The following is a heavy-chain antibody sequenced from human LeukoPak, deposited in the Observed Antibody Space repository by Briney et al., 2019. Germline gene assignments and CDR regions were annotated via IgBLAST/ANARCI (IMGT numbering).Heavy chain of an antibody. V-gene: IGHV4-59*11. Sequence: SETLSLTCAVSTDSFSSHYWTWIRQLPGKGLEWIGYISYIGSTNYNPSLKSRVTISIDTSKNQFSLKLSSVTAADTAVYYCARDLVTVTKGFDIWGQGTMVSVSS. D-gene: IGHD4-17*01. CDR3: ARDLVTVTKGFDI. CDR2: ISYIGST. CDR1: TDSFSSHY. J-gene: IGHJ3*02.